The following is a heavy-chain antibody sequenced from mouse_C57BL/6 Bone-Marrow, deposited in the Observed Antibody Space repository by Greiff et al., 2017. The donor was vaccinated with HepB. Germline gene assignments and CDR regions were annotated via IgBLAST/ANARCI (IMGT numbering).Heavy chain of an antibody. CDR2: INPSSGYT. V-gene: IGHV1-7*01. D-gene: IGHD3-3*01. CDR1: GYTFTSYW. Sequence: VQLQQSGAELAKPGASVKLSCKASGYTFTSYWMHWVKQRPGQGLEWIGYINPSSGYTNYNQKSKDKATLTVDKSSSTAYMQLSSLTYEDSAVYYCARGTAWFAYWGQGTLVTVSA. J-gene: IGHJ3*01. CDR3: ARGTAWFAY.